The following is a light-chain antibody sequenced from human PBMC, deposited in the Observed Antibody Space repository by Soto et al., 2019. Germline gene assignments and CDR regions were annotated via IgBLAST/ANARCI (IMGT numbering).Light chain of an antibody. CDR1: QNINNY. CDR2: DSS. CDR3: QHYENLPT. V-gene: IGKV1-33*01. J-gene: IGKJ5*01. Sequence: DIQMTQSPSSLSVSVGDRVTITCRASQNINNYLNWYQHKPGRAPMLLIYDSSNEEGVVPSRCRGSGAGTYFTFTISRLQHEDIATYYWQHYENLPTFGQGTRLEIK.